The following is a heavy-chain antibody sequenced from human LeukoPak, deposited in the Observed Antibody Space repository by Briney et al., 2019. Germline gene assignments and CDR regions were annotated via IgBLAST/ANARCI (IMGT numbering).Heavy chain of an antibody. J-gene: IGHJ4*02. V-gene: IGHV3-74*01. Sequence: GGSLRLSCAASGFPFSSYWMHWVRQAPGKGLVWVSRINSDGSSTSYADSVKGRFSISRDNAKNSLYLQMNSLRAEDTAVYYCAREYGYYFDFWGQGTLVTVSS. CDR3: AREYGYYFDF. CDR2: INSDGSST. CDR1: GFPFSSYW. D-gene: IGHD4-17*01.